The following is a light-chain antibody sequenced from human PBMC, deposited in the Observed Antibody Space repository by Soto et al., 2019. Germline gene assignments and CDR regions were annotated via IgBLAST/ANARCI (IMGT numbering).Light chain of an antibody. V-gene: IGKV3-15*01. CDR1: QSVSSN. CDR3: QQYNNWPPGVPWT. J-gene: IGKJ1*01. Sequence: EIVMTQSPATLSVSPGERATLSCRASQSVSSNLAWYQQKPGQAPRLLIYGASTRATGIPARFSGSGSGTEFTLTISSLQSEDFAVYYCQQYNNWPPGVPWTFGQGTKVEIK. CDR2: GAS.